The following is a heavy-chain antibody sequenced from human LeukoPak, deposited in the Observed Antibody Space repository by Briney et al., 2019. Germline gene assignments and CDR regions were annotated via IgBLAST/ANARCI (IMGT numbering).Heavy chain of an antibody. J-gene: IGHJ5*02. CDR2: I. CDR3: ATGGGDWFDP. Sequence: GGSLRLSCAASGFTFSSYGMHWVRQAPGKGLEWVSSIKGRFTISRDNAKNSLYLQMNSLRAEDTAVYYCATGGGDWFDPWGQGTLVTVSS. D-gene: IGHD2-8*02. V-gene: IGHV3-21*01. CDR1: GFTFSSYG.